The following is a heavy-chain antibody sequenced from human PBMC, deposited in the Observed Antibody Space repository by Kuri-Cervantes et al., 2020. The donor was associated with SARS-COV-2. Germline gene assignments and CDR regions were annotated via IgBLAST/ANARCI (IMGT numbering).Heavy chain of an antibody. CDR2: IRYDGSNK. J-gene: IGHJ4*02. D-gene: IGHD1-26*01. CDR3: AGSGSLDY. Sequence: GESLKISCAASGFTFSSYGMHWVRQAPGKGLEWVAFIRYDGSNKYYADSVKGRFTISRDNARNSLYLQMNSLTDDDAAVYCCAGSGSLDYWGQGTLVTVSS. V-gene: IGHV3-30*02. CDR1: GFTFSSYG.